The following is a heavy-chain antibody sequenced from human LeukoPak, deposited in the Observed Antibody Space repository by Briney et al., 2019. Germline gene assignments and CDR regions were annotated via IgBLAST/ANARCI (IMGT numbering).Heavy chain of an antibody. J-gene: IGHJ4*02. D-gene: IGHD4-17*01. CDR3: AKDVRNDYGDPVFDS. V-gene: IGHV3-30*02. CDR1: GLTFSSHW. Sequence: PGGSLRLSCAASGLTFSSHWMHWVRQAPGKGLEWVALIWYDGNNKYYADSVKGRFTISRDNSRTSLFLQMSSLRTEDTALYFCAKDVRNDYGDPVFDSWGQGTLVTVSS. CDR2: IWYDGNNK.